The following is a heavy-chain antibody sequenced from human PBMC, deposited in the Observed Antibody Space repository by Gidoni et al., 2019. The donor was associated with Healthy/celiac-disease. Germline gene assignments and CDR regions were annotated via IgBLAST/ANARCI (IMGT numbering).Heavy chain of an antibody. CDR1: GGSFSGYY. D-gene: IGHD3-9*01. CDR3: ARLIVTIHWFDP. V-gene: IGHV4-34*01. Sequence: QVQLQQWGAGLLKPSETLSLTCAVHGGSFSGYYWSWIRQPPGKGLEWIGEINHSGSTNYNPSLKSRVTISIDTSKKQFSLRLSSVTAADTAVYYCARLIVTIHWFDPWGQGTLVTVSS. CDR2: INHSGST. J-gene: IGHJ5*02.